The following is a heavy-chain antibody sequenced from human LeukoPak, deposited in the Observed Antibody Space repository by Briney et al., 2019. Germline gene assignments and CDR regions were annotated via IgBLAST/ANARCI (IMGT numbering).Heavy chain of an antibody. CDR3: ARVGEYGSGSYLLY. D-gene: IGHD3-10*01. Sequence: GGSLRVSCVASGFTFSSYWMTWVRQAPGKGLEWVANIKTDGSQIYYVDSVKGRFTISRDNAKNSLYLQMNSLRVEDTAVYYCARVGEYGSGSYLLYWGQGTLVTVSS. CDR2: IKTDGSQI. V-gene: IGHV3-7*03. CDR1: GFTFSSYW. J-gene: IGHJ4*02.